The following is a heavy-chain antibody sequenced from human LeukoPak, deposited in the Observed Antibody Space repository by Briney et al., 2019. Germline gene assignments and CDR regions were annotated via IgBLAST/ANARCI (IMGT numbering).Heavy chain of an antibody. D-gene: IGHD3-22*01. CDR3: GRFFAYYYDSSGYYLDY. V-gene: IGHV1-18*01. Sequence: GAAVKVSCKASGYTFTSYGISWVRQAPGQGLEWMGWISVYNGNWNYPQKLQGRVTMTTDTSTSTAYMELRSLRSDDAAVYYCGRFFAYYYDSSGYYLDYWGQGTLVTVSS. CDR2: ISVYNGNW. J-gene: IGHJ4*02. CDR1: GYTFTSYG.